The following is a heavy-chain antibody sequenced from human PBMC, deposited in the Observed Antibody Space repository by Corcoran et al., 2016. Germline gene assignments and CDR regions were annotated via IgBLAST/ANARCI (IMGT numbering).Heavy chain of an antibody. D-gene: IGHD4-17*01. CDR1: GFSLSTSGMC. V-gene: IGHV2-70*01. Sequence: QVTLRESGPALVKPTQTLTLTCTFSGFSLSTSGMCVSWIRQPPGKALEWLALIDWDDDKYYSTSLKTRLTISKDTSKNQVVLTMTNMDPVDTATYYCARGLYGGNPTRAVVHAFDIWGQGTMVTVSS. J-gene: IGHJ3*02. CDR3: ARGLYGGNPTRAVVHAFDI. CDR2: IDWDDDK.